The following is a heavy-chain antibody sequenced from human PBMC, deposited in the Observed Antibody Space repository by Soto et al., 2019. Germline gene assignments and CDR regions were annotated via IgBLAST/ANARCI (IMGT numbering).Heavy chain of an antibody. J-gene: IGHJ5*02. D-gene: IGHD3-16*01. CDR2: IWFDGSKK. CDR3: ARADSMMILDRFDP. V-gene: IGHV3-33*01. CDR1: GFKFRNYA. Sequence: QVQLVESGGGVGQPGKSLRLSCAASGFKFRNYAIHWVRQAPGKGLEWLAVIWFDGSKKYYADSVKGRFTISRDTSTNAEYLYINSLTADDSVVFYCARADSMMILDRFDPWGRGTLVTVSS.